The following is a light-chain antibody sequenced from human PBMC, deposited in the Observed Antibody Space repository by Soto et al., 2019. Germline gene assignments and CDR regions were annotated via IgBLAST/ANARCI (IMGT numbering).Light chain of an antibody. CDR2: SNN. Sequence: QSVLTQPPSASGTPGQRVTISCSGSGSNIGSNTVDWYQQLPGTAPKLLIYSNNQRPSGVPDRFSGSKSGTSVSLAISGLQSEDEADYYCAAWDDSLSAYVFGTGTRSPS. CDR3: AAWDDSLSAYV. CDR1: GSNIGSNT. V-gene: IGLV1-44*01. J-gene: IGLJ1*01.